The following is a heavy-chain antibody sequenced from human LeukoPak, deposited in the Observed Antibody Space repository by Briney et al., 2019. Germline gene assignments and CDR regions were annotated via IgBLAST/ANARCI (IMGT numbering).Heavy chain of an antibody. Sequence: PGGSLRLSCAASGFTFSSYGMHWVRQAPGKGLEWVAVISYDGSNKYYADSVKGRFTISRDNYKNTLYLQMNSLRAEDTAVYYCAKSELSWLRGAFDIWGQGTMVTVSS. V-gene: IGHV3-30*18. CDR3: AKSELSWLRGAFDI. CDR2: ISYDGSNK. J-gene: IGHJ3*02. CDR1: GFTFSSYG. D-gene: IGHD5-12*01.